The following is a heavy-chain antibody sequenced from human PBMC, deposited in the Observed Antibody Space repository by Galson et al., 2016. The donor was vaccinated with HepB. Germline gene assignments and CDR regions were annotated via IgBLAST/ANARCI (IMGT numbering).Heavy chain of an antibody. J-gene: IGHJ2*01. CDR3: AHGLLIYMTSIHVYFDL. CDR2: IYWDDDK. V-gene: IGHV2-5*02. Sequence: PALVKPTQTLTLTCTLSGFSISSSGVAVGWIRQAPGKALEWLALIYWDDDKRYSPSLRSRLTVTKDTSKNQVVLTMTNVDPADTATYYCAHGLLIYMTSIHVYFDLWGRGTLVTVSS. CDR1: GFSISSSGVA. D-gene: IGHD2-8*01.